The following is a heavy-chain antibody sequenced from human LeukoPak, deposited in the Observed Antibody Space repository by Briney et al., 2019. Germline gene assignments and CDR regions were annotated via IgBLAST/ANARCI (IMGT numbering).Heavy chain of an antibody. Sequence: GGSLRLSCAASGFTFSSYAMSWVRQAPGKGLEWVSAISGSGGSTYYADSVKGRFTISRDNAKNSLYLQMNSLRAEDTAIYYCASYRVSHGMDVWGQGTTVTVSS. D-gene: IGHD3-16*02. CDR2: ISGSGGST. CDR3: ASYRVSHGMDV. CDR1: GFTFSSYA. J-gene: IGHJ6*02. V-gene: IGHV3-23*01.